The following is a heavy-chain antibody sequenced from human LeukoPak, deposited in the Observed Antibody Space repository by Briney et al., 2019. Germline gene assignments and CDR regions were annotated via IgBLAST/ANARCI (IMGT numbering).Heavy chain of an antibody. CDR3: ARRICRGGSCYSIDY. CDR1: GGSFSGYY. J-gene: IGHJ4*02. D-gene: IGHD2-15*01. V-gene: IGHV4-34*01. Sequence: SETLSLTCAVYGGSFSGYYWSWIRQPPGKGLEWIGEINHSGSTNYNPSLKSRVTISVDTSKNQFSLKLSSVTAADTAEYYCARRICRGGSCYSIDYWGQGTLVTVSS. CDR2: INHSGST.